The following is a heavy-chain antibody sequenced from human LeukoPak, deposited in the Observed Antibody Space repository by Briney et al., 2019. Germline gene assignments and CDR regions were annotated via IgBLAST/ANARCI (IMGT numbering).Heavy chain of an antibody. CDR3: AKGYSGSYYVFDY. J-gene: IGHJ4*02. Sequence: GGSLRLSCAASGFTFSSYAMHWVRQAPGKGLEWVSAISGSGGSTYYADSVKGRFTISRDNSKNTLYLQMNSLRAEDTAVYYCAKGYSGSYYVFDYWGQGTLVTVSS. CDR2: ISGSGGST. D-gene: IGHD1-26*01. V-gene: IGHV3-23*01. CDR1: GFTFSSYA.